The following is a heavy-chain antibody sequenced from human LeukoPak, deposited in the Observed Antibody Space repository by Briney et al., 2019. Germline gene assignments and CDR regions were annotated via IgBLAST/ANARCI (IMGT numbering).Heavy chain of an antibody. Sequence: GRSLRLSCAASGFTFSSYGMHWVRQAPGKGLEWVAVISYDGSNKYYADSVKGRFTISRDNSKNTLYLQMNSLRAEDTAVYYRAKVAVVTKAIPDYWGQGTLVTVSS. J-gene: IGHJ4*02. CDR3: AKVAVVTKAIPDY. CDR2: ISYDGSNK. D-gene: IGHD4-23*01. CDR1: GFTFSSYG. V-gene: IGHV3-30*18.